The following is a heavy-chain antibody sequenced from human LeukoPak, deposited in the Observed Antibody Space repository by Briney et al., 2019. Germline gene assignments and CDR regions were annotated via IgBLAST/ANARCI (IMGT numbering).Heavy chain of an antibody. CDR2: IKQDGSEK. V-gene: IGHV3-7*01. CDR3: VRGGSTSPYFDY. J-gene: IGHJ4*02. Sequence: GGSLRLSCAASGFTFSNYWMSWVRQAPGKGLEWVANIKQDGSEKYYVDSVKGRFTISRDNAKNSLYLQMSSLRAEDTAVYYCVRGGSTSPYFDYWGQGTLVTVSS. D-gene: IGHD2-15*01. CDR1: GFTFSNYW.